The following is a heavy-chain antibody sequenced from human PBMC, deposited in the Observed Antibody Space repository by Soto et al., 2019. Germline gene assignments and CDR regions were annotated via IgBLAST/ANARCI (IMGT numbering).Heavy chain of an antibody. D-gene: IGHD3-16*01. CDR1: GGSISSYY. J-gene: IGHJ4*02. V-gene: IGHV4-59*01. CDR2: IYYSGST. Sequence: SETLSLTCTVSGGSISSYYWSWIRQPPGKGLEWIGYIYYSGSTNYNPSLKSRVTISVDTSKNQFSLKLSSVTAADTAVYYCARRYGGNFDSWGQGTLLTVSS. CDR3: ARRYGGNFDS.